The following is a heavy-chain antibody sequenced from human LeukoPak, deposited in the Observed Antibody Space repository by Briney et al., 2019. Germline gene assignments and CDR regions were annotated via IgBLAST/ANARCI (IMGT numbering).Heavy chain of an antibody. CDR1: GFSFSTSP. J-gene: IGHJ6*02. CDR3: AKTHYDLLDV. V-gene: IGHV3-23*01. Sequence: GGSLRLSCAASGFSFSTSPMSWVRQPPGKGLEWVSAMNNGPGATFYRDSVRGRLTISRDDSKSTLYLQMNSLRAEDTGTYYCAKTHYDLLDVWGQGTTVTVSS. CDR2: MNNGPGAT. D-gene: IGHD5-12*01.